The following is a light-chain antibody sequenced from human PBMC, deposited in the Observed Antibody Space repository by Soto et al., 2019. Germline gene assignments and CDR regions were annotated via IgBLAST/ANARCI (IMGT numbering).Light chain of an antibody. V-gene: IGKV3-11*01. CDR1: QSITAY. J-gene: IGKJ4*01. CDR2: DAS. Sequence: EIVLTQSPATLSLSPGERATISCRASQSITAYLAWYQQKPGQAPRLLIYDASNRAPGIPARISGSGSGTEFTLTISILQPEDFAVYSCQQYNNGTQVTFGGGTKVDIK. CDR3: QQYNNGTQVT.